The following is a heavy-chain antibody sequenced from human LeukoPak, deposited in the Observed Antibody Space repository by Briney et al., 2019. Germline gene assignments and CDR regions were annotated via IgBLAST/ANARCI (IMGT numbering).Heavy chain of an antibody. Sequence: SETLSLTCAVYGGSFSGYYWSWIRQPPGKGLEWIGEINHSGSTNYNPSLKSRVTISVDTSKNLFSLKLSSVTAADTAVYYCARRGVVITTWVDYWGQGTLVTVSS. D-gene: IGHD3-22*01. J-gene: IGHJ4*02. CDR3: ARRGVVITTWVDY. CDR2: INHSGST. CDR1: GGSFSGYY. V-gene: IGHV4-34*01.